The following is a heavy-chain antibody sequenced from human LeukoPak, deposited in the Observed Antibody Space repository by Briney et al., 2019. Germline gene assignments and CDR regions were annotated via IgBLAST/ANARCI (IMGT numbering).Heavy chain of an antibody. D-gene: IGHD3-9*01. CDR3: ARRDPNDILTDTYYYYGMDV. Sequence: GGSLRHSCAASGFTFSSYSMNWVRQAPGKGLEWVSSISSSSSYIYYADSVKGRFTISRDNAKNSLYLQMNSLRAEDTAVYYCARRDPNDILTDTYYYYGMDVWGKGTTVTVSS. CDR2: ISSSSSYI. J-gene: IGHJ6*04. V-gene: IGHV3-21*01. CDR1: GFTFSSYS.